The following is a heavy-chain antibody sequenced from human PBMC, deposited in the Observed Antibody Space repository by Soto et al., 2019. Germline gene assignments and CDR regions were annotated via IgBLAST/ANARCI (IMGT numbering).Heavy chain of an antibody. CDR3: ARDFPGTVQLEPYYYYGMDV. J-gene: IGHJ6*02. V-gene: IGHV3-11*01. Sequence: DWTGGSLRLSCAASGFTFSDYYMSWIRQDPGKGLEWVSYISSSGSTIYYADSVKGRFTISRDNAKNSLYLQMNSLRAEDTAVYYCARDFPGTVQLEPYYYYGMDVWGQGTTVTVSS. D-gene: IGHD1-1*01. CDR1: GFTFSDYY. CDR2: ISSSGSTI.